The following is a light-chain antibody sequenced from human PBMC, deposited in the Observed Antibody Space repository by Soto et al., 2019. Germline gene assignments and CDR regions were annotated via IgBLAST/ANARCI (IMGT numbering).Light chain of an antibody. CDR3: CSKADSSAPYVV. J-gene: IGLJ2*01. Sequence: QSALTQPASVSGSPGQSITISCTGTSSDVGSYNLVSWYQQYLGKVPKLMIYEVTERPSGVSNRFSGSKSGNTASLTISGLQAEDEADYYCCSKADSSAPYVVFGGGTKLTVL. V-gene: IGLV2-23*02. CDR1: SSDVGSYNL. CDR2: EVT.